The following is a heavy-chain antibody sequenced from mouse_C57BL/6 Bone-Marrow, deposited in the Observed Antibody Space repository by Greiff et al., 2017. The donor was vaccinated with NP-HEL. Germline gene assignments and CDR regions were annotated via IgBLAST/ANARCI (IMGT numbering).Heavy chain of an antibody. D-gene: IGHD1-1*01. Sequence: EVQVVESGPGLVKPSQSLSLTCSVTGYSITSGYYWNWIRQFPGNKLEWMGYISYDGSNNYNPSLKNRISITRDTSKNQFFLKLNSVTTEDTATYYCAREGGYYGSPFAYWGQGTLVTVSA. J-gene: IGHJ3*01. CDR2: ISYDGSN. CDR1: GYSITSGYY. V-gene: IGHV3-6*01. CDR3: AREGGYYGSPFAY.